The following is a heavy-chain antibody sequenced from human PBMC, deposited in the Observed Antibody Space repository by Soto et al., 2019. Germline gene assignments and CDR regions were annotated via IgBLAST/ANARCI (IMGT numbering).Heavy chain of an antibody. J-gene: IGHJ4*02. CDR2: IYYSGST. Sequence: PSETLSLTCSISGDSMTHNYWTWIRQPPGKGLEWIGYIYYSGSTNYNPSLKSRVTIAIDTSKNQFSLKLNSLKTEDTAVYYCATPPGFYDSAPFDYWGQGTLVTVSS. CDR1: GDSMTHNY. V-gene: IGHV4-59*12. CDR3: ATPPGFYDSAPFDY. D-gene: IGHD3-22*01.